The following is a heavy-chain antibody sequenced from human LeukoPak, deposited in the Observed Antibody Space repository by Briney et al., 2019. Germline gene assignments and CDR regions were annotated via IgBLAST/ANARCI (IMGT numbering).Heavy chain of an antibody. Sequence: GGSLRLSCAASGFTFSSYSMNWVRQAPGKGLEWVSSISSSSSYIYYADSVKGRFTISRDNAKNSLYLQMNSLRAEDTAVYYCAREGGIKWLHYYFDYWGQGTLVTVSS. CDR3: AREGGIKWLHYYFDY. J-gene: IGHJ4*02. V-gene: IGHV3-21*01. CDR2: ISSSSSYI. D-gene: IGHD5-12*01. CDR1: GFTFSSYS.